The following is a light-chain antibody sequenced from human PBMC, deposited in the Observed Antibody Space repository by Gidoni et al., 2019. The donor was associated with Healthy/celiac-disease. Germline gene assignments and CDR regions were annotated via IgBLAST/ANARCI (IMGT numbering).Light chain of an antibody. J-gene: IGKJ4*01. CDR2: LGS. Sequence: DIVMTQSPLSQPVTPGEPASISCRSSQSLLHGTGYNYLDWYLQKPGQSPQLLIYLGSNQAFGVPDRFSGSGSGTDFTLKISRVEAEDVGTYYCMQSLQTPFTFGGGTKVEIK. CDR1: QSLLHGTGYNY. V-gene: IGKV2-28*01. CDR3: MQSLQTPFT.